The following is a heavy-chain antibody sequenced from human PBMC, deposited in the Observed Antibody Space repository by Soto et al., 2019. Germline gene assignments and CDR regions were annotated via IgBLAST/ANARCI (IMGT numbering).Heavy chain of an antibody. CDR2: ISNSDSTT. D-gene: IGHD6-19*01. CDR3: ARDPAVGSSVWYYFYY. V-gene: IGHV3-48*02. CDR1: GFTFSSHN. Sequence: EVQLVESGGGLVQPGGSLRLSCAASGFTFSSHNMAWVRHAPGKGLEWVAYISNSDSTTYYADSVRGRFTISRDNGKDSLYLQMNSLMDEDTAVYYCARDPAVGSSVWYYFYYWGQGALVTVSS. J-gene: IGHJ4*02.